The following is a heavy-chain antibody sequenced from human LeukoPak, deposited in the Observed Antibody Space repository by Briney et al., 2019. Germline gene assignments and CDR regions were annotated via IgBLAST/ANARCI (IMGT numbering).Heavy chain of an antibody. V-gene: IGHV3-30-3*01. CDR1: GFTFSSYA. J-gene: IGHJ4*02. CDR2: ISYDGSNK. CDR3: ARDPDSSGYYPRGEFDY. Sequence: GRSLRLSCAASGFTFSSYAMHWVRQAPGKGLEWVAVISYDGSNKYYADSVKGRFTISRDNSKNTLYLQMNSLRAEDTAVYYCARDPDSSGYYPRGEFDYWGQGTLVTVSS. D-gene: IGHD3-22*01.